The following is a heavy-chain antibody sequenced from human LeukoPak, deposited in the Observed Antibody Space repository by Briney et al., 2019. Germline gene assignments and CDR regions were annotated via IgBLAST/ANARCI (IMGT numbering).Heavy chain of an antibody. CDR1: GFTFSSYW. CDR3: ARHHYCGGDCWDVAFDI. Sequence: GGSLRLSCAASGFTFSSYWMSWVRQAPGKGLEWVANIKQDGSEKYYVDSVKGRFTISRDNAKNSLYLQMNSLRAEDTAVYYCARHHYCGGDCWDVAFDIWGQGTMVTVSS. D-gene: IGHD2-21*02. V-gene: IGHV3-7*01. J-gene: IGHJ3*02. CDR2: IKQDGSEK.